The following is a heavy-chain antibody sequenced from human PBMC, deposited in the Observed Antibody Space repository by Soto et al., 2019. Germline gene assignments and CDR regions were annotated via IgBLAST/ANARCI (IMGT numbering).Heavy chain of an antibody. CDR1: GVTVSSGAYY. J-gene: IGHJ4*02. CDR3: ARYSFSASWWSKFDY. D-gene: IGHD2-8*02. CDR2: IYHNGNT. Sequence: TRSLTCTVSGVTVSSGAYYWTWIRQRPGKGLEWIGNIYHNGNTYYSPSLKSRVAISLDTSKNQFSLGLSSVTAADTAVYYCARYSFSASWWSKFDYWGQGTPVTVSS. V-gene: IGHV4-31*03.